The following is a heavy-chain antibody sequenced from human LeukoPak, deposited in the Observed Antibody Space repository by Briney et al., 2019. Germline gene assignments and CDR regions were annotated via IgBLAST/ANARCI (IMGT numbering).Heavy chain of an antibody. D-gene: IGHD2-2*01. CDR1: GFTFSSYG. CDR3: AADDIVVVPAAASTYYYYGMDV. Sequence: GGSLRLSCAASGFTFSSYGMHWVRQAPGKGLEWVAVISYDGSNKYYADSVKGRFTISRDNSKNTLYLQMNSLRAEDTAVYYCAADDIVVVPAAASTYYYYGMDVWGQGTTVTVSS. CDR2: ISYDGSNK. J-gene: IGHJ6*02. V-gene: IGHV3-30*03.